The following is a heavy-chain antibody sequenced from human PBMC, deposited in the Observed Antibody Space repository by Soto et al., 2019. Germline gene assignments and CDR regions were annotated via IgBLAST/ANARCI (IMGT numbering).Heavy chain of an antibody. D-gene: IGHD2-15*01. CDR1: GFTFSSYG. CDR3: AKDQKRYCSGGSCFNFDY. Sequence: QVQLVESGGGVVQPGRSLRLSCAASGFTFSSYGMHWVRQAPGKGLEWVAVISYDGSNKYYADSVKGRFTISRDNSKNTLYLQMNGLRAEDTAVYYCAKDQKRYCSGGSCFNFDYWGQGTLVTVSS. V-gene: IGHV3-30*18. J-gene: IGHJ4*02. CDR2: ISYDGSNK.